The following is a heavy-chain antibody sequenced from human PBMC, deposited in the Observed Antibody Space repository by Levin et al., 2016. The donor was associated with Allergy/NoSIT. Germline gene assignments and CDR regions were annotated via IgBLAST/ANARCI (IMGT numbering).Heavy chain of an antibody. V-gene: IGHV3-15*01. CDR2: IKSKTDGGTT. J-gene: IGHJ6*02. D-gene: IGHD3-10*01. Sequence: WIRQPPGKGLEWVGRIKSKTDGGTTDYAAPVKGRFTISRDDSKNTLYLQMNSLKTEDTAVYYCTTDLVQGLGSGSYYYYYYGMDVWGQGTTVTVSS. CDR3: TTDLVQGLGSGSYYYYYYGMDV.